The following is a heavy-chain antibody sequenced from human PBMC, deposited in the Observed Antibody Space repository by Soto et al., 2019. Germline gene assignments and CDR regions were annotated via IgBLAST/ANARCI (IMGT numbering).Heavy chain of an antibody. J-gene: IGHJ4*02. Sequence: EVQLVESGGGLVRPGGSLRLSCAASGFTFDSYDMHWVRQAAGKPLEWVSSIGTVGDTYYQDSVKGRFTFSRDNGKSSLSLQMNSLRVEDTAIYFCARGAPTGSFLFDYWGQGIRVAVSS. CDR3: ARGAPTGSFLFDY. V-gene: IGHV3-13*01. D-gene: IGHD1-26*01. CDR1: GFTFDSYD. CDR2: IGTVGDT.